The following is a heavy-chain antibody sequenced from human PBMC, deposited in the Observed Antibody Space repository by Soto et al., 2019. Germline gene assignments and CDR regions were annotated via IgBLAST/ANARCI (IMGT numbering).Heavy chain of an antibody. V-gene: IGHV4-39*01. D-gene: IGHD3-9*01. Sequence: SGTLSLTCTVSGGSISSSSYYWGWIRQPPGKGLEWIGSIYYSGSTYYNPSLKSRVTISVDTSKNQFSLKLSSVTAADTAVYYCARRDYDILTGYEYYFDYWGQGTLVTVS. CDR3: ARRDYDILTGYEYYFDY. CDR2: IYYSGST. J-gene: IGHJ4*02. CDR1: GGSISSSSYY.